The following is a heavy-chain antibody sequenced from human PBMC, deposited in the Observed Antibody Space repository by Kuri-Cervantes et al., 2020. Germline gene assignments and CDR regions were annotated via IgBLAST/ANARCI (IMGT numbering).Heavy chain of an antibody. V-gene: IGHV3-15*01. CDR1: GFTFSNAW. CDR2: IKSKTDGGTT. CDR3: TTDWYDSSGYMNY. J-gene: IGHJ4*02. Sequence: GESLKISCVASGFTFSNAWMSWVRQAPGKGLEWVGRIKSKTDGGTTDYAAPVKGRFTISRDDSKNTLYLQMNSLKTEDTAVYYCTTDWYDSSGYMNYWGQGTLVTVSS. D-gene: IGHD3-22*01.